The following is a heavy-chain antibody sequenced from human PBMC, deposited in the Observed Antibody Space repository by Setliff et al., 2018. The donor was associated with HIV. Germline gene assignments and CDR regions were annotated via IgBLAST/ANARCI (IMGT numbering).Heavy chain of an antibody. CDR3: ARGPLSSSWYYFNY. CDR2: ISSSSTYI. D-gene: IGHD6-13*01. V-gene: IGHV3-21*01. CDR1: GFTFSSYS. J-gene: IGHJ4*02. Sequence: GGSLRLSCAASGFTFSSYSMNWVRQAPGKGLEWVSSISSSSTYIYYADSVKGRFTISRDNAKNSLYLQMNSLRAEDTAVYYCARGPLSSSWYYFNYWGQGTLVTVSS.